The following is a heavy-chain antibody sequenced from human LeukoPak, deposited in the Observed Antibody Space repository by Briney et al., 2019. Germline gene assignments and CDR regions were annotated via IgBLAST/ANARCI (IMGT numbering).Heavy chain of an antibody. CDR2: MNQSGST. Sequence: SETLSLTCTVSGGSISSYYWSWIRQPPGKGLEWIGEMNQSGSTNDDPSLKSRVTISVDTSKNQFSLKLSSVTAADTAVYYCARGCRRVPAAILRPYFDYWGRGTLVTVSS. J-gene: IGHJ4*02. D-gene: IGHD2-2*01. V-gene: IGHV4-34*01. CDR3: ARGCRRVPAAILRPYFDY. CDR1: GGSISSYY.